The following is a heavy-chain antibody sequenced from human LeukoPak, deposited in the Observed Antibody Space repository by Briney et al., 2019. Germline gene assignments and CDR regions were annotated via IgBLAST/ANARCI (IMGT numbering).Heavy chain of an antibody. CDR3: AREHSSSSGKVFDY. V-gene: IGHV1-2*02. Sequence: ASVKVSCKASGYTFPGYYMHWVRQAPGQGLEWMGWINPSSGGTNYAQKFQGRVTMTRDTSISTAYMELSRLRSDDTAVYYCAREHSSSSGKVFDYWGQGTLVTVSS. CDR2: INPSSGGT. J-gene: IGHJ4*02. D-gene: IGHD6-6*01. CDR1: GYTFPGYY.